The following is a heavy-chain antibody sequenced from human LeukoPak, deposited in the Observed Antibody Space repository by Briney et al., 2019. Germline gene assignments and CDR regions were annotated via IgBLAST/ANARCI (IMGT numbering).Heavy chain of an antibody. CDR2: VTSYNGDT. J-gene: IGHJ5*02. D-gene: IGHD3-9*01. V-gene: IGHV1-18*01. CDR1: GYTFNNYG. CDR3: VKDWNILTGRNCFDP. Sequence: VASVKVSCKASGYTFNNYGISWVRQAPGQGLEWMGWVTSYNGDTNYAQKFQGRVTMSADTATSTAYMELRSLRFDDTAIYYCVKDWNILTGRNCFDPWGQGTLVTVSS.